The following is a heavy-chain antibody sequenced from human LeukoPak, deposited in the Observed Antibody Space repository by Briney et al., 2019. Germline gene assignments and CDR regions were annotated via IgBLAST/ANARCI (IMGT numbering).Heavy chain of an antibody. CDR2: ISWNGGSI. D-gene: IGHD6-19*01. Sequence: GGSLRLSCAASGFTFDDYAMHWVRQAPGKGLEWVSGISWNGGSIGYADSVKGRFTISRDNAKNSLYLQMNSLRAEDTALYYCAKDKAAVAGTSFDYWGQGTLVTVSS. CDR1: GFTFDDYA. V-gene: IGHV3-9*01. CDR3: AKDKAAVAGTSFDY. J-gene: IGHJ4*02.